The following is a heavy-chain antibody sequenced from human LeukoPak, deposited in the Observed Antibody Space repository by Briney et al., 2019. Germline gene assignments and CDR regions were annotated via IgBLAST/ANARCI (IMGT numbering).Heavy chain of an antibody. D-gene: IGHD1-26*01. Sequence: GGSLRLSCAASGFTFSDYYMSWIRQAPGKGLEWVSYISSSSSYTNYADSVKGRFTISRDNAKNSLYLQMNSLRAEDTAVYYCARSKGAEGKRGYYYYYGMDVWGQGTTVTVSS. CDR3: ARSKGAEGKRGYYYYYGMDV. J-gene: IGHJ6*02. CDR1: GFTFSDYY. CDR2: ISSSSSYT. V-gene: IGHV3-11*06.